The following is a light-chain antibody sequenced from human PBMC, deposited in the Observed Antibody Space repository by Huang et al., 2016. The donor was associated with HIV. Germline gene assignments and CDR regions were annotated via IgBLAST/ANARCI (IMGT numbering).Light chain of an antibody. V-gene: IGKV1-6*01. J-gene: IGKJ1*01. CDR3: LQHFNYPWT. Sequence: AIQMTQSPSSLPASVGDRVTITCRASQPIRNDLAWYQQKPGEAPKLLIYAASSLQIGVPSRCSGSGSGTDFTLTISRLQPEDFATYYCLQHFNYPWTFGQGTKV. CDR2: AAS. CDR1: QPIRND.